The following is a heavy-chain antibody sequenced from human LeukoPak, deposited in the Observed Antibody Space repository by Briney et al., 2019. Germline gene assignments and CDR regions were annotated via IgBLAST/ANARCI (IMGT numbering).Heavy chain of an antibody. CDR2: ISYDGSNK. J-gene: IGHJ3*02. Sequence: PGGSLRLSCAASGFTFSSYAMHWVRQAPGKGLEWVAVISYDGSNKYYADSVKGRFTISRDNSKNTLYLQMNSLRAEDTAVYYCARDFSPRSAVRGVILWAFDIWGQGTAVIVSS. D-gene: IGHD3-10*01. CDR3: ARDFSPRSAVRGVILWAFDI. CDR1: GFTFSSYA. V-gene: IGHV3-30-3*01.